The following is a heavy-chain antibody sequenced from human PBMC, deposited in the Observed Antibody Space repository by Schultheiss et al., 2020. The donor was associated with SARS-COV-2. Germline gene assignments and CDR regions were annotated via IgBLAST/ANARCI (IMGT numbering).Heavy chain of an antibody. V-gene: IGHV4-59*04. CDR1: GDSISSYY. CDR3: AIVVVPATIGVAFDM. D-gene: IGHD2-2*01. Sequence: SETLSLTCTVSGDSISSYYWSWIRQPPGKGLEWIGYIYYSGSTYYNPSLKSRVTISVDTSKNQFSLKLSSVTAADTAVYYCAIVVVPATIGVAFDMWGQGTMVTVSS. CDR2: IYYSGST. J-gene: IGHJ3*02.